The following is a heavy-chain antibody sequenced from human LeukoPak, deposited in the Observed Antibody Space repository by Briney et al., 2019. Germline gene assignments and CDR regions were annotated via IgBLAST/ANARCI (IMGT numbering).Heavy chain of an antibody. D-gene: IGHD3-10*01. J-gene: IGHJ4*02. CDR1: GFTVSHNY. V-gene: IGHV3-66*01. CDR2: IYSDGST. Sequence: GGSLRLSCAASGFTVSHNYVTWVRQAPGKGLEWVSVIYSDGSTFYAGSVKGRFTISRDNSKNTLYLQMNSLRAEDTAVYYCARVSRYYGSGNLDYWGQGTLVTVSS. CDR3: ARVSRYYGSGNLDY.